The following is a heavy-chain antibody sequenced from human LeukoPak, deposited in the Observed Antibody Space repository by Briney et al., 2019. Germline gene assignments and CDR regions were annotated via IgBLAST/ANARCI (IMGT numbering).Heavy chain of an antibody. J-gene: IGHJ4*02. CDR3: ARVKTKGHYYFDY. Sequence: SETLSLTCTVSGGSISSSSSYWGWIRQPPGKGLEWIGSIYYSGSTNYNLSLKSRVTISVDTSKNQFSLKLSSVTAADTAVYYCARVKTKGHYYFDYWGQGTLVTVSS. D-gene: IGHD1-7*01. V-gene: IGHV4-39*07. CDR1: GGSISSSSSY. CDR2: IYYSGST.